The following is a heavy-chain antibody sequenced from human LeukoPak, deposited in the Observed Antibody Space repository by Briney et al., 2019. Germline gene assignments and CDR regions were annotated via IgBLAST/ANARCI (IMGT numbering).Heavy chain of an antibody. CDR1: GFTLSDYY. CDR3: ARGRRRGVVPAATWFDP. J-gene: IGHJ5*02. V-gene: IGHV3-11*01. CDR2: ISSSGSTI. D-gene: IGHD2-2*01. Sequence: PGGSLRLSCAASGFTLSDYYMSWLRQAPGKGLEWVSYISSSGSTIYYADSVKGRFTISRDNAKNSLYLQMNSLRAEDTAVYYCARGRRRGVVPAATWFDPWGQGTLVTVSS.